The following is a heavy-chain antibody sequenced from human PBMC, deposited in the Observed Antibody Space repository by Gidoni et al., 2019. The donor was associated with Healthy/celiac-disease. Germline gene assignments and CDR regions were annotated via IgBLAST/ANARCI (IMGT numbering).Heavy chain of an antibody. CDR2: IRYDGSNK. Sequence: VQLVESGGGVVQPGRSLRLSCSASGFTFSSYGMHWVRQAPGKGLEWVAFIRYDGSNKYYADSVKGRFTISRDNSKNTLYLQMNSLRAEDTAVYYCAKGTPSREWLVFDYWGQGTLVTVSS. J-gene: IGHJ4*02. CDR3: AKGTPSREWLVFDY. V-gene: IGHV3-30*02. CDR1: GFTFSSYG. D-gene: IGHD6-19*01.